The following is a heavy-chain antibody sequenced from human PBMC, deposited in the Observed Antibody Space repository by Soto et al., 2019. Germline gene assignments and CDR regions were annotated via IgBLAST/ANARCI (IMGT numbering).Heavy chain of an antibody. CDR2: IIPILGIA. Sequence: QVQLVQSGAEVKKPGSSVKVSCKASGGTFSSYTISWVRQAPGQGLEWMGRIIPILGIANYAQKFQGRVTITADISTSTACMELSCLGSEDTAVSYWARVGLNHRGVQHCFDPWGQGTLVAFAS. V-gene: IGHV1-69*02. J-gene: IGHJ5*02. D-gene: IGHD3-3*01. CDR3: ARVGLNHRGVQHCFDP. CDR1: GGTFSSYT.